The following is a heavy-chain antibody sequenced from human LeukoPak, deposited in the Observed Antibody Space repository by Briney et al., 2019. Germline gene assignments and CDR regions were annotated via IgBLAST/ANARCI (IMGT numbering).Heavy chain of an antibody. V-gene: IGHV3-9*01. Sequence: GGSLRLSCAASGFTFDNYAMNWVRQVPGKGLEWISLISWNSGTIGYADSVKGRFTISRDNSKNSLYLQMNSLRTEDTALYYCAKDLYYDFWSGYPYYYYGMDVWGQGTTVTVSS. D-gene: IGHD3-3*01. J-gene: IGHJ6*02. CDR1: GFTFDNYA. CDR2: ISWNSGTI. CDR3: AKDLYYDFWSGYPYYYYGMDV.